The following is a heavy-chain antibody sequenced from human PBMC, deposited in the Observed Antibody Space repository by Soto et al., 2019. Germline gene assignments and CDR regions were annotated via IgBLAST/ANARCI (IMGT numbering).Heavy chain of an antibody. J-gene: IGHJ4*02. V-gene: IGHV3-23*01. D-gene: IGHD3-10*01. Sequence: GGSLRLSCAAYGITFRTYAMAWVRQAPGKGPEWISSVSGSATSTFYADSVKGRFTISRDNSKSTVFLQMNSLRAEDTAVYYCVKGSYGSGSRGYLDSWGQGTLVTVSS. CDR2: VSGSATST. CDR1: GITFRTYA. CDR3: VKGSYGSGSRGYLDS.